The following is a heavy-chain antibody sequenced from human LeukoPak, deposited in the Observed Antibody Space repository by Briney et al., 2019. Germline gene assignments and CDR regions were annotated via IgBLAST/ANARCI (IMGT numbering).Heavy chain of an antibody. D-gene: IGHD2-15*01. CDR1: GGSFSGYY. V-gene: IGHV4-34*01. CDR2: INHSGST. Sequence: SETLSLTCAVYGGSFSGYYWSWIRQPPEKGLEWIGEINHSGSTNYSPSLQSRVTISVDTSKNQFSLKLSSVTAADTAVYYCARGVYCSGGNCYLPLDSWGQGTLVTVSS. J-gene: IGHJ4*02. CDR3: ARGVYCSGGNCYLPLDS.